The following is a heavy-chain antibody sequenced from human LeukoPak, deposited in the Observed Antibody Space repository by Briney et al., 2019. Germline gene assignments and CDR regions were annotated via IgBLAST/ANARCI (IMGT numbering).Heavy chain of an antibody. CDR2: ISGSGSST. CDR1: GFTFSSYA. V-gene: IGHV3-23*01. D-gene: IGHD3-22*01. Sequence: GGSLRLSCAASGFTFSSYAMSWVRQAPGKGLEWVSAISGSGSSTYYADSVKGRFTISRDNSKNTLYLQMNSLRAEDTAVYYCAKYDSSGYYYERHDYWGQGTLVTVSS. CDR3: AKYDSSGYYYERHDY. J-gene: IGHJ4*02.